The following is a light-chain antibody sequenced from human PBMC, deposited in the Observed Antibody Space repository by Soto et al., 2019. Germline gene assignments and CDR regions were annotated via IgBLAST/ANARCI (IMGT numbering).Light chain of an antibody. CDR2: AAS. Sequence: DIQLTQSPSFLSASVGDRVTITCRASQGISSSLAWYQQKPGKAPKLLIYAASTLQSGVPSRFSGSGSGTDFTLTISSLQPEDFATYHCQQLNSYPPTFGGGTKVEIK. V-gene: IGKV1-9*01. CDR1: QGISSS. CDR3: QQLNSYPPT. J-gene: IGKJ4*01.